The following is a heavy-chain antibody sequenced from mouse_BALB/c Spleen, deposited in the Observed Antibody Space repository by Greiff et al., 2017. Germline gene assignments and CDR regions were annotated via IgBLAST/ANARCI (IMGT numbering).Heavy chain of an antibody. CDR1: GYSITSDYA. Sequence: EVKLMESGPGLVKPSQSLSLTCTVTGYSITSDYAWNWIRQFPGNQLEWMGYISYSGSTSYNPSLKSRISITRDTSKNQFFLQLNSVTTEDTATYYCARSGSTVVDYWGQGTSVTVSS. J-gene: IGHJ4*01. D-gene: IGHD1-1*01. V-gene: IGHV3-2*02. CDR3: ARSGSTVVDY. CDR2: ISYSGST.